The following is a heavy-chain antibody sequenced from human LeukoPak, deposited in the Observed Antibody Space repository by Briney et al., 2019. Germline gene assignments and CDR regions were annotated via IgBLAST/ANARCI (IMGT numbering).Heavy chain of an antibody. CDR3: ARDSGGSSTSHWWFDP. D-gene: IGHD2-2*01. V-gene: IGHV3-33*01. CDR1: GFTFSSYG. Sequence: PGRSLRLSCAASGFTFSSYGMHWVRQAPGKGLEWVAVIWYDGSNKYYADSVKGRFTISRDNSKNTLYLQMNSLRAEDTAVYYCARDSGGSSTSHWWFDPWGQGTLVTVSS. CDR2: IWYDGSNK. J-gene: IGHJ5*02.